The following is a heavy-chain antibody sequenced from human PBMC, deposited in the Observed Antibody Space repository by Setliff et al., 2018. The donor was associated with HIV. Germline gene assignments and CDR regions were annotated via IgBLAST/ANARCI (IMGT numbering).Heavy chain of an antibody. V-gene: IGHV3-7*01. CDR1: GFTFSSYW. CDR3: ARIPWYCGGDCYYYFDY. Sequence: GGSLRLSCAASGFTFSSYWMSWVRQAPGKGLEWVANIKQDGSEKYYVDSVKGRFTISRDNAKNSLYLQMNSLRAEDTAVYYCARIPWYCGGDCYYYFDYWGQGTLVTLSS. D-gene: IGHD2-21*02. CDR2: IKQDGSEK. J-gene: IGHJ4*02.